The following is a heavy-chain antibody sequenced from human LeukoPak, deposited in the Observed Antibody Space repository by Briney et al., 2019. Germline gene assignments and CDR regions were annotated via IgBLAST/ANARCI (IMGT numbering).Heavy chain of an antibody. Sequence: GASVKVSCKASGYTFTSYGISWVRQAPGQGLEWMGWISAYNGNTNYAQKLQGRVTMTTDTSTSTAYMELSRLRSDDTAVYYCARGGGSSWYPSPQDYYYYYMDVWGKGTTVIVSS. CDR1: GYTFTSYG. CDR3: ARGGGSSWYPSPQDYYYYYMDV. D-gene: IGHD6-13*01. CDR2: ISAYNGNT. V-gene: IGHV1-18*01. J-gene: IGHJ6*03.